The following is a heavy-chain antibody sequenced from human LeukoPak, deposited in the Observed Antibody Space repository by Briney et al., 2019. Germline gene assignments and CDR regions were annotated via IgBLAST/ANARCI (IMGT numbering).Heavy chain of an antibody. CDR2: IDPSDSYT. CDR1: GYSFTSYL. CDR3: ARRRYDIWTGYYYFDY. V-gene: IGHV5-10-1*01. Sequence: GESLKISCKGSGYSFTSYLISWVRQMPGKGLAWMGRIDPSDSYTNYSPSFQGHVTISADKSISTAYLQWSSLKASDTAMYYCARRRYDIWTGYYYFDYWGQGTLVTVSS. J-gene: IGHJ4*02. D-gene: IGHD3-9*01.